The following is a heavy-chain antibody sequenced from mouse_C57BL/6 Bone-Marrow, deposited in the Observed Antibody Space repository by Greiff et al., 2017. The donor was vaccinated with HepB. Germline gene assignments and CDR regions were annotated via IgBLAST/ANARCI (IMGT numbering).Heavy chain of an antibody. D-gene: IGHD1-1*01. Sequence: EVNVVESGGGLVQPKGSLKLSCAASGFSFNTYAMNWVRQAPGKGLEWVARIRSKSNNYATYYADSVKDRFTISRDDSESMLYLQMNNLKAEDTAMYYCVLITTVVATGGYFDVWGTGTTVTVSS. J-gene: IGHJ1*03. V-gene: IGHV10-1*01. CDR1: GFSFNTYA. CDR2: IRSKSNNYAT. CDR3: VLITTVVATGGYFDV.